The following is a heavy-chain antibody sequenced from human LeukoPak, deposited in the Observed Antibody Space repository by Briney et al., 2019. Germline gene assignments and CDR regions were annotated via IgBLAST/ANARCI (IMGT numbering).Heavy chain of an antibody. J-gene: IGHJ4*02. CDR3: ARDHGGASDYDDYYDSSDTMDY. V-gene: IGHV3-74*01. CDR2: INSDGSST. D-gene: IGHD3-22*01. CDR1: GFTFSSYW. Sequence: GGSLILSCAASGFTFSSYWMHWVRQAPGKGLVRVSRINSDGSSTSYADSVKGRFTISRDNAKNTLYLQMNSLRAEDTAVYYCARDHGGASDYDDYYDSSDTMDYWGQGTLVTVSS.